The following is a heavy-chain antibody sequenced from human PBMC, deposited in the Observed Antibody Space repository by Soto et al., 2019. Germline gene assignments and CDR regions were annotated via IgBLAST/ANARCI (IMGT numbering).Heavy chain of an antibody. V-gene: IGHV3-23*01. CDR1: GFTFSSYA. CDR2: ISGSGGST. Sequence: GVSLRLSCAACGFTFSSYAMSWVRQAPGKGLEWVSAISGSGGSTYYADSVKGRFTISRDNSKDSLYLQMNSLRAEDTAIYYCARGSAFIGLDYWGQGTPVTVSS. J-gene: IGHJ4*02. CDR3: ARGSAFIGLDY. D-gene: IGHD1-26*01.